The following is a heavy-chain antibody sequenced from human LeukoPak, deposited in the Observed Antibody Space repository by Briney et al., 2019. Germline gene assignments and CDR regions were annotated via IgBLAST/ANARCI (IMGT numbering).Heavy chain of an antibody. D-gene: IGHD3-22*01. J-gene: IGHJ4*02. CDR2: LSGSGGNT. V-gene: IGHV3-23*01. CDR1: GFTFSSYT. Sequence: GGSLRLSCAASGFTFSSYTMSWVRQAPGKGLEWVSTLSGSGGNTYYADSVKGRVTISRDNSKNTLYLQMNSLRAEDTAVYHCAKGSYYYDSADYFDYWGQGTLVTVSS. CDR3: AKGSYYYDSADYFDY.